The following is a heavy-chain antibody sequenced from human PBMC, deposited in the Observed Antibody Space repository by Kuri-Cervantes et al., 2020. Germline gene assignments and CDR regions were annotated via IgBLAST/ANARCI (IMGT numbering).Heavy chain of an antibody. J-gene: IGHJ4*02. CDR2: INHSGST. D-gene: IGHD2-21*01. CDR1: GGSFSGYY. Sequence: SETLSLTCAVYGGSFSGYYRSWIRQPPGKGLEWIGEINHSGSTNYNPSLKSRVTFSVDTSKNQFSLKLRSVTAADTAVYYCARVRGGGLAPPIAYYFDYWGQGTLVTVSS. CDR3: ARVRGGGLAPPIAYYFDY. V-gene: IGHV4-34*01.